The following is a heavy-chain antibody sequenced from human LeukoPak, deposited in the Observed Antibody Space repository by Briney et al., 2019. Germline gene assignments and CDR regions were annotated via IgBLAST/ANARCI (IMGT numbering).Heavy chain of an antibody. J-gene: IGHJ6*02. CDR2: TSSSSSYI. D-gene: IGHD2-2*01. CDR3: ARYCSSTSCYYGMDV. V-gene: IGHV3-21*01. Sequence: GGSLRLSCAAPGFTFSSYSMNWVRQAPGKGLEWVSSTSSSSSYIYYADSVKGRFTISRDNAKNSLYLQMNSLRAEDTAVYYCARYCSSTSCYYGMDVWGQGTTVTVSS. CDR1: GFTFSSYS.